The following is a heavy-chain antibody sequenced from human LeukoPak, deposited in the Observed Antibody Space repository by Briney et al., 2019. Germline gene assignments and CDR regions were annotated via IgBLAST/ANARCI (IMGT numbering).Heavy chain of an antibody. Sequence: SGPTLLKPTQTLTLTCTFSGFSLSTRGVGVGWIRQPPGKALEWLALIYWDDDKRYSPSLKSRLTITKDTSKNQVVLTMTNMDPVDTATYYCAHVDTAMVHLDYWGQGTLVTVSS. J-gene: IGHJ4*02. D-gene: IGHD5-18*01. CDR2: IYWDDDK. CDR1: GFSLSTRGVG. V-gene: IGHV2-5*02. CDR3: AHVDTAMVHLDY.